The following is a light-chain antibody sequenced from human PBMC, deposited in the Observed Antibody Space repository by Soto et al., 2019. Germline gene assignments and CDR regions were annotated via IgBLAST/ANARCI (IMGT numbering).Light chain of an antibody. Sequence: EIVLTQSPGTLSLSPGERATLSCRASQSVSSNYLAWYQQKPGQAPRLLIYGASSRATGIPDRFSGSGSGTDFTLTIRRLEPEEFAVYYCQQYGSSYPWTFGQGTKVDNK. V-gene: IGKV3-20*01. CDR1: QSVSSNY. CDR3: QQYGSSYPWT. J-gene: IGKJ1*01. CDR2: GAS.